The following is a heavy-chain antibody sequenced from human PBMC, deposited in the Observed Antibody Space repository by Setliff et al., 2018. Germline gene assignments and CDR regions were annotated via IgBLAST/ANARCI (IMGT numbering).Heavy chain of an antibody. CDR2: VFVDGST. V-gene: IGHV4-61*02. D-gene: IGHD3-22*01. CDR1: GASLSSGTYY. CDR3: ARDTSSDWAAWFDP. Sequence: PSETLSLTCTVSGASLSSGTYYWSWIRRPAGKGLEWIGRVFVDGSTNYNPSLKSRVTMSVDTSKNQFSLKLTSVTAADTAIYYCARDTSSDWAAWFDPWSQGILVTVSS. J-gene: IGHJ5*02.